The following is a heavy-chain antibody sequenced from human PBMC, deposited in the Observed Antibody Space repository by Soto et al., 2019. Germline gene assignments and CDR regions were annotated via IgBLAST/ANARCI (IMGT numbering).Heavy chain of an antibody. Sequence: GGSLRLSCAASGFTFSSYGMHWVRQAPGKRLEWVAVISYDGSNKYYADSVKGRFTISRDNSKNTLYLQMNSLRAEDTAVYYCAKDRGAARPPFDYWGQGTLVTVSS. CDR1: GFTFSSYG. V-gene: IGHV3-30*18. CDR3: AKDRGAARPPFDY. CDR2: ISYDGSNK. D-gene: IGHD6-6*01. J-gene: IGHJ4*02.